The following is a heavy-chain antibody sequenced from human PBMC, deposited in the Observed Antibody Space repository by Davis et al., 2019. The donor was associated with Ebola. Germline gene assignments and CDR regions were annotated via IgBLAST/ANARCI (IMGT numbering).Heavy chain of an antibody. V-gene: IGHV3-9*01. CDR1: GFTVSDKY. CDR2: ISWNSGSK. J-gene: IGHJ6*04. CDR3: AKDSDLYYYYGMDV. Sequence: GGSLRLSCAASGFTVSDKYMSWVRQAPGKGLEWVSGISWNSGSKDYADSVKGRFTISRDNAKNSLYLQMNSLRAEDTALYYCAKDSDLYYYYGMDVWGKGTTVTVSS. D-gene: IGHD2-21*02.